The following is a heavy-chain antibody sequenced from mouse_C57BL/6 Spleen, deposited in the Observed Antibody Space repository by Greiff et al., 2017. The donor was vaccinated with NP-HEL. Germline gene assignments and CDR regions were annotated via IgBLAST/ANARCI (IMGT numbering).Heavy chain of an antibody. D-gene: IGHD2-4*01. CDR2: ISNLAYSI. V-gene: IGHV5-15*01. CDR3: ARLGITGSYFDY. CDR1: GFTFRDYG. J-gene: IGHJ2*01. Sequence: KLVESGGGLVQPGGSLKLSCAASGFTFRDYGMAWVRQAPRKGPEWVAFISNLAYSIYYADTVTGRFTISRENAKNTLYLEMSSLRSEDTAMYYCARLGITGSYFDYWGQGTTLTVSS.